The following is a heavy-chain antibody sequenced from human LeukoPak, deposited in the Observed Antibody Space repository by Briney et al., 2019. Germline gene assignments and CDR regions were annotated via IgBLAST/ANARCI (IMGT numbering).Heavy chain of an antibody. CDR3: ARAMHPWYSGSYFDY. CDR2: ISAYNGNT. V-gene: IGHV1-18*01. J-gene: IGHJ4*02. Sequence: GASVKVSCKASGYTFTSYGISWVRQAPGQGLEWMGWISAYNGNTNYAQKLQGRVTMTTDTSTSTAYMELRSLRSDDTAVYYCARAMHPWYSGSYFDYWGQGTLVTVSS. CDR1: GYTFTSYG. D-gene: IGHD1-26*01.